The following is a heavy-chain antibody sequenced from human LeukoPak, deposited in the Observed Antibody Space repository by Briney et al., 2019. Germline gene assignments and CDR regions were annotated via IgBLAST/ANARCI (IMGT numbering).Heavy chain of an antibody. CDR1: GFTFSDYY. CDR3: ARAGELRYMDV. CDR2: IKGIGPTT. V-gene: IGHV3-11*04. Sequence: PGGSLRLSCAASGFTFSDYYMSWIRQAPGKGLEWVSTIKGIGPTTYYADSLKGRFTISRDNAKNSLFLQMSSLGADDTAIYYCARAGELRYMDVWGKGTAVTVSS. D-gene: IGHD3-16*01. J-gene: IGHJ6*03.